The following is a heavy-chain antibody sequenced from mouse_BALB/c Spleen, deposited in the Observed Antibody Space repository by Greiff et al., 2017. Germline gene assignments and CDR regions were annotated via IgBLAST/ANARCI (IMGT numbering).Heavy chain of an antibody. J-gene: IGHJ3*01. CDR3: ARHTTMITPWFAY. V-gene: IGHV5-12-2*01. CDR2: ISNGGGST. CDR1: GFTFSSYT. Sequence: EVQVVESGGGLVQPGGSLKLSCAASGFTFSSYTMSWVRQTPEKRLEWVAYISNGGGSTYYPDTVKGRFTISRDNAKNTLYLQMSSLKSEDTAMYYCARHTTMITPWFAYWGQGTLVTVSA. D-gene: IGHD2-4*01.